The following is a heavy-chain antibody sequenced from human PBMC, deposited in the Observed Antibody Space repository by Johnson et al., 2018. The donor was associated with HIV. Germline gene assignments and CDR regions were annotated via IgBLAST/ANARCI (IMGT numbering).Heavy chain of an antibody. J-gene: IGHJ3*02. CDR1: GFTFDDYG. CDR2: INWNGGST. Sequence: MLLVESGGGVVRPGTSLRLSCAASGFTFDDYGLSWVRQGPGKGLEWVSGINWNGGSTGYADSVKGRFTISRDNAKNSLFLQMNSLRAEDTAVYYCARDLSPSGTRTPSRTTEWFDAFDIWGQGTMVTVSS. D-gene: IGHD1/OR15-1a*01. CDR3: ARDLSPSGTRTPSRTTEWFDAFDI. V-gene: IGHV3-20*04.